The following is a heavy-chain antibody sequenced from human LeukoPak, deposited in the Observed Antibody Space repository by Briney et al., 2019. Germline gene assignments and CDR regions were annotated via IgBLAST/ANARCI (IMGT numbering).Heavy chain of an antibody. CDR2: ISGSGGST. Sequence: GGSLRLSCAASGFTFSSYAMSWVRQAPGKGLEWVSAISGSGGSTYYADSVKGRFTISRDNSKNTLYLQMKSLRAEDTAVYYCAKDTASAAGQPLYYGMDVWGQGTTVTVSS. CDR1: GFTFSSYA. D-gene: IGHD6-13*01. CDR3: AKDTASAAGQPLYYGMDV. J-gene: IGHJ6*02. V-gene: IGHV3-23*01.